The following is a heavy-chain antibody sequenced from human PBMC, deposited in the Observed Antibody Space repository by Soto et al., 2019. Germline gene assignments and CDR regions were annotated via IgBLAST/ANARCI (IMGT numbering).Heavy chain of an antibody. Sequence: SETLSLTCTVSGDSISSAGYYWTWIRQHPGGGLEWIGYIYYSGSTYYNPSLKNRVTISLDTSKNQFSLKLSSVTAADTAVYYCASTSYYDSSGTFDSWGQGTLVTVSS. V-gene: IGHV4-31*03. CDR3: ASTSYYDSSGTFDS. D-gene: IGHD3-22*01. J-gene: IGHJ4*02. CDR1: GDSISSAGYY. CDR2: IYYSGST.